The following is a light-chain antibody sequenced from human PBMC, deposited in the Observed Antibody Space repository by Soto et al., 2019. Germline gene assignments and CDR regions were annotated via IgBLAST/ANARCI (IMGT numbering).Light chain of an antibody. CDR1: QVITNF. V-gene: IGKV1-27*01. Sequence: DIQMTQSPSSLSASVGDRVTITCRASQVITNFLAWYQQRPGNVPRLLIYSASTLQSGVPSRFSGSGYGTEFTLTISSLHPEDVATYYCQKYNSAPLTFGGGTKVEIK. J-gene: IGKJ4*01. CDR3: QKYNSAPLT. CDR2: SAS.